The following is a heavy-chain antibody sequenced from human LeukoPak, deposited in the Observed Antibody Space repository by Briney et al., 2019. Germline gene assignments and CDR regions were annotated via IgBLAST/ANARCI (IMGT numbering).Heavy chain of an antibody. Sequence: GGSLRLSCAGSGFTFSGYWMSWVRQAPGKGLEWVANIKQDGSEKYYVDSVKGRFTISRDSAKNSLYLQMNTLRAEDTAVYYCTRSSAAAFDVWGQGTMVTVSS. V-gene: IGHV3-7*01. D-gene: IGHD6-6*01. CDR2: IKQDGSEK. CDR1: GFTFSGYW. J-gene: IGHJ3*01. CDR3: TRSSAAAFDV.